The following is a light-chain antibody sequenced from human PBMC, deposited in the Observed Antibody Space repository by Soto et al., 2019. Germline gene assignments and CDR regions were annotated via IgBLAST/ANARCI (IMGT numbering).Light chain of an antibody. J-gene: IGLJ1*01. CDR2: DVR. CDR1: SSDIGSNDH. Sequence: QSALTQPASVSGSPGQSITISCTGTSSDIGSNDHVSWYQQHPGKAPKLVICDVRDRPSGVSYRFSGSKSGITASLTISGLQAEDEAEYYCSSYTGGTTRYVFGTGTKLTVL. V-gene: IGLV2-14*03. CDR3: SSYTGGTTRYV.